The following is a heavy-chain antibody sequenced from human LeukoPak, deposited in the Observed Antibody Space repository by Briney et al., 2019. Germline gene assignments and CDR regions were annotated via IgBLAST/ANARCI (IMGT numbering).Heavy chain of an antibody. CDR3: ARQTRPRYSGYENAFDT. V-gene: IGHV4-39*01. J-gene: IGHJ3*02. D-gene: IGHD5-12*01. CDR1: GGSITNNNYY. CDR2: LYYSGST. Sequence: PSETLSLTCTVSGGSITNNNYYWDWIRQPQGKGLEWIGDLYYSGSTHYNPSLKSRLTISVDTSKNQFSLKLNSVTAADTAVYYCARQTRPRYSGYENAFDTWGQGTMVTVSS.